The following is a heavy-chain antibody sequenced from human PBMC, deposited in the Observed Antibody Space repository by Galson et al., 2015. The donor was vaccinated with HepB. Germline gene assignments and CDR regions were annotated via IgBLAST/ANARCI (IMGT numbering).Heavy chain of an antibody. Sequence: SLRLSCAASGFTFDDYAMQWIRQPPGKGLEWVSSINWDSDTIAYADSVKGRFTISRDNAKNSLYLQMNSLRAEDTALYYCATGGGYFDYWGQGTLVTVSS. CDR2: INWDSDTI. CDR3: ATGGGYFDY. J-gene: IGHJ4*02. V-gene: IGHV3-9*01. D-gene: IGHD3-16*01. CDR1: GFTFDDYA.